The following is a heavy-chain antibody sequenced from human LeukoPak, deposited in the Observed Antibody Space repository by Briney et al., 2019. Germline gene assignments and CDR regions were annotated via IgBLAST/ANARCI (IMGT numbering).Heavy chain of an antibody. V-gene: IGHV3-66*01. CDR2: IYSGGST. Sequence: GGSLRLSCAASGFTVNYNYMSWVRQAPGKGLEWVSVIYSGGSTYYADSVKGRFTISRDNSKNTVDLQMNSRRVEDTAVYYCARVKVGTTYWFDPWGQGTLVTVSS. J-gene: IGHJ5*02. CDR3: ARVKVGTTYWFDP. CDR1: GFTVNYNY. D-gene: IGHD1-26*01.